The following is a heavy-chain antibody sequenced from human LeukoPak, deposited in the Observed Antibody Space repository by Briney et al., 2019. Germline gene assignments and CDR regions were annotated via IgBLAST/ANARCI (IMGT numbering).Heavy chain of an antibody. CDR1: GFTFSSYG. V-gene: IGHV3-30*02. J-gene: IGHJ4*02. D-gene: IGHD6-13*01. CDR3: AKDRIAASGLSYYFDY. CDR2: IRYDESNK. Sequence: PGGSLRLSCAASGFTFSSYGMHWVRQAPDKGLEWVAFIRYDESNKYYAESVKGRFTIARDNSKNTLYLQMNSLRAEDTAVYYCAKDRIAASGLSYYFDYWGQGTLVTVSS.